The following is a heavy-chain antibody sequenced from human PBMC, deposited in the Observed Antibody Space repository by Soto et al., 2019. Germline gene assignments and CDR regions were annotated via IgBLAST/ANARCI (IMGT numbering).Heavy chain of an antibody. D-gene: IGHD3-10*02. J-gene: IGHJ5*02. Sequence: SGPTLVNPTQTLTLTCTFSGFSLSTSGVGVGWIRQPPGKALEWLALIYWNDDKRYSPSLKSRLTITKDTSKNQVVLTMTNMDPVDTATYYCAHRVDAGTIFGQGTWFDPWGQGTLVTVSS. V-gene: IGHV2-5*01. CDR1: GFSLSTSGVG. CDR2: IYWNDDK. CDR3: AHRVDAGTIFGQGTWFDP.